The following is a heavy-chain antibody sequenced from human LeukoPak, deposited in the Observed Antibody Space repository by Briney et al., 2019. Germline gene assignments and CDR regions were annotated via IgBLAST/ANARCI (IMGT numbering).Heavy chain of an antibody. J-gene: IGHJ5*02. V-gene: IGHV4-59*12. Sequence: SETLSLTCTVSGGSISSYYWSWIRQPPGKGLEWIGYIYYSGSTNHNPSLKSRVTISVDKSNNQFSLNLSSVTAADTAVYYCAKSNAWDWFDPWGQGTLVTVSS. D-gene: IGHD4-11*01. CDR2: IYYSGST. CDR1: GGSISSYY. CDR3: AKSNAWDWFDP.